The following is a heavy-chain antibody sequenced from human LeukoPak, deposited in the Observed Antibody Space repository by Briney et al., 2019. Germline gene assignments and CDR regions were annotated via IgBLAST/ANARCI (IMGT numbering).Heavy chain of an antibody. CDR1: GFSFSSSA. Sequence: PGGSLRLSCAASGFSFSSSAMSWVRQPPGKGLEWVSAISGSGGNTYYAGSVKGRFTIFRDNSKNMLYLQMNSLRAEDTALYYCASQKANFYDSSGDVWGQGTTVTVSS. CDR2: ISGSGGNT. D-gene: IGHD3-22*01. V-gene: IGHV3-23*01. CDR3: ASQKANFYDSSGDV. J-gene: IGHJ6*02.